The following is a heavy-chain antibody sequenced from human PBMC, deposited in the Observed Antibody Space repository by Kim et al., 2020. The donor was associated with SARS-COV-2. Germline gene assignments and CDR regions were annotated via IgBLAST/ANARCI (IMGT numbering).Heavy chain of an antibody. J-gene: IGHJ6*04. CDR1: GFTFSSYW. Sequence: GGSLRLFCAASGFTFSSYWMHWVRQAPGKGLVWVSRINSDGSSTSYADSVKGRLTISRDNAKNTLYLQMNSLRAEDTAVYYCARDAERFLDGVDVWGKGTTVTVSS. D-gene: IGHD3-3*01. V-gene: IGHV3-74*01. CDR2: INSDGSST. CDR3: ARDAERFLDGVDV.